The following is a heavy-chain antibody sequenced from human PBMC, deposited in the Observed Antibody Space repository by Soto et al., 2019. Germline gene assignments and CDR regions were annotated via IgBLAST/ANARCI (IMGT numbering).Heavy chain of an antibody. D-gene: IGHD3-3*01. CDR3: ASSGETHYDFWSGYQGGDAFDI. CDR2: ISSSGSTI. V-gene: IGHV3-11*01. CDR1: GFTFSDYY. Sequence: GGSLRLSCAASGFTFSDYYMSWIRQAPGKGLEWVSYISSSGSTIYYADSVKGRFTISRDNAKNSLYLQMNSLRAEDTAVYYCASSGETHYDFWSGYQGGDAFDIWGQGKMVTVSS. J-gene: IGHJ3*02.